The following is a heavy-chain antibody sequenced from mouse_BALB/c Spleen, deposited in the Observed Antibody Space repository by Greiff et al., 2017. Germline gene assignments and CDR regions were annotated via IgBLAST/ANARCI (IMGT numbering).Heavy chain of an antibody. Sequence: VMLVESGPGLVEPSQSLSITCTVSGFSLTSYGVHWVRQPPGKGLEWLGVIWAGGSTNYNSALMSRLSISKDNSKSQVFLKMNSLQTDDTAMYYCARVPNWTFAYWGQGTLVTVSA. CDR2: IWAGGST. J-gene: IGHJ3*01. CDR1: GFSLTSYG. D-gene: IGHD4-1*02. V-gene: IGHV2-9*02. CDR3: ARVPNWTFAY.